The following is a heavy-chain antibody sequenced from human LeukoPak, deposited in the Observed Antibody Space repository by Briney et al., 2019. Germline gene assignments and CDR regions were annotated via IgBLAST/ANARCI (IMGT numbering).Heavy chain of an antibody. CDR3: ARDLGDWYTSGFDD. CDR2: ISDDGSNK. CDR1: GFTFRTYA. D-gene: IGHD3-10*01. V-gene: IGHV3-30*04. J-gene: IGHJ4*02. Sequence: GGSLRLSCAASGFTFRTYAMNWVRQAPGKGLEWVAVISDDGSNKYYAESVKGRFTISRDNVKNSLYLHMNSLRVEDTGVYYCARDLGDWYTSGFDDWGQGSLVIVSS.